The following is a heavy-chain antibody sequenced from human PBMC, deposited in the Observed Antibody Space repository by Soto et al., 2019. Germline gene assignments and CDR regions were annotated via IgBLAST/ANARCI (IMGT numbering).Heavy chain of an antibody. CDR1: GGTFSSYT. V-gene: IGHV1-69*08. CDR3: ARDCSSTRCYAYT. J-gene: IGHJ5*02. D-gene: IGHD2-2*01. Sequence: QVQLVQSGAEVKKPGSSVKVSCKASGGTFSSYTISWVRQAPGQGLEWMGRIIPILGIANYAQKFQVRVTITADKSTSTAYMELSSLRSEDTAVYYCARDCSSTRCYAYTWGQGTLVTVAS. CDR2: IIPILGIA.